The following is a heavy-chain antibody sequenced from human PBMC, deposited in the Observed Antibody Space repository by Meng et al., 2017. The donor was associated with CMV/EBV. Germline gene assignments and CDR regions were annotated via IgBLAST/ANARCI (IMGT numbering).Heavy chain of an antibody. CDR3: ARGSYRNYRSSYYYYGMDV. CDR1: GGSFSGYY. CDR2: INHSGST. Sequence: GSLRLSCAVYGGSFSGYYWSWIRQPPGKGLEWIGEINHSGSTNYNPSLKSRVTISVDTSKNQFSLKLNSVTAADTAVYYCARGSYRNYRSSYYYYGMDVWGQGTTVTVSS. J-gene: IGHJ6*02. V-gene: IGHV4-34*01. D-gene: IGHD4-11*01.